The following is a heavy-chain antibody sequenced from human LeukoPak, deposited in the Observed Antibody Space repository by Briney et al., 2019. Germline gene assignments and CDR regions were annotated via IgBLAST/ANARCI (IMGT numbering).Heavy chain of an antibody. CDR1: GGSISSGGYY. Sequence: SETLSLTCTVSGGSISSGGYYRSWIRQHPGKGLEWIGYIYYSGSTYYNPSLKSRVTISVDTSKNQFSLKLSSVTAADTAVYYCARTKSVPAASIGFDPWGQGTLVTVSS. J-gene: IGHJ5*02. D-gene: IGHD2-2*01. CDR2: IYYSGST. CDR3: ARTKSVPAASIGFDP. V-gene: IGHV4-31*03.